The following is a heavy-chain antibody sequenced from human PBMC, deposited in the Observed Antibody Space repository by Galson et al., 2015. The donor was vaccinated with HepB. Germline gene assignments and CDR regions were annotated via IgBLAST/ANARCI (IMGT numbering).Heavy chain of an antibody. CDR3: ARGSTDYYDSSGYFYFDY. D-gene: IGHD3-22*01. CDR2: ISHFGST. V-gene: IGHV4-34*09. CDR1: GGSLSGYY. Sequence: TLSLTCGVYGGSLSGYYWSWIRQPPGKGLEWIGEISHFGSTNYNPSLKSRVTISVDTSKNQFSLKLSSVTAADTAVYYCARGSTDYYDSSGYFYFDYWGQGTLVTVSS. J-gene: IGHJ4*02.